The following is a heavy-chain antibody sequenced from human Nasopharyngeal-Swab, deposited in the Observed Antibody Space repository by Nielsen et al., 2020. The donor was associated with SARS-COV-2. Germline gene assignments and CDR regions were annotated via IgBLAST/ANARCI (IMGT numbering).Heavy chain of an antibody. J-gene: IGHJ4*02. CDR1: GSIITSNY. D-gene: IGHD2-8*01. CDR2: IYIGGNA. CDR3: AKDTGFCTRGSCGPFDS. Sequence: GGSLRLSCAASGSIITSNYMNWFRQAPGKGLEWVSVIYIGGNAYYSDSVKGRFTISSDTSKNMLYLQMDCVRADDTAVYYCAKDTGFCTRGSCGPFDSWGQGTLVSVSS. V-gene: IGHV3-53*01.